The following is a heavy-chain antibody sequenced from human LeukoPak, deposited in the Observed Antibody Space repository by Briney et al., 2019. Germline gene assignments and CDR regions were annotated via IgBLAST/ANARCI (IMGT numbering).Heavy chain of an antibody. D-gene: IGHD6-19*01. CDR3: ARDKQTYSSGWAQSFDY. V-gene: IGHV1-18*01. J-gene: IGHJ4*02. Sequence: ASVKVSCKASGYTFTSYGISWVRQAPGRGLEWMGWISAYNGNTNYAQKLQGRVTMTTDTSTSTAYMELRSLRSDDTAVYYCARDKQTYSSGWAQSFDYWGQGTLVTVSS. CDR2: ISAYNGNT. CDR1: GYTFTSYG.